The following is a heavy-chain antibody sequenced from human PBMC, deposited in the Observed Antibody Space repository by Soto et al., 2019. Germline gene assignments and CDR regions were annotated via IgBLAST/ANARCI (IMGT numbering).Heavy chain of an antibody. CDR1: GYTFTSYA. CDR2: INAGNGNT. D-gene: IGHD3-9*01. V-gene: IGHV1-3*01. J-gene: IGHJ5*02. CDR3: AREGVVRYFDWLPINWFDP. Sequence: QVPLVQSGAEVKKPGASVKVSCKASGYTFTSYAMHWVRQAPGQRLEWMGWINAGNGNTKYSQKFQGRVTITRDTSASTANMELSSLRSEDTAVYYCAREGVVRYFDWLPINWFDPWGQGTLVTVSS.